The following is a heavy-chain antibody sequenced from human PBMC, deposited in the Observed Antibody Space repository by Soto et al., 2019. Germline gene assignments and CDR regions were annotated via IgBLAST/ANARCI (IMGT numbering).Heavy chain of an antibody. CDR3: ARAKAVVIAALDI. J-gene: IGHJ3*02. D-gene: IGHD2-21*01. CDR1: GFMFNNSA. Sequence: EVELLESGGGLVQPGGSLRLSCKASGFMFNNSAMTWVRQAPGQGLQWVASVSDNGGSRGGTYYADSVKGRFTISRDISKNTLYLQLDSLTGADTAVYYCARAKAVVIAALDIWGQGTMVTVSS. CDR2: VSDNGGSRGGT. V-gene: IGHV3-23*01.